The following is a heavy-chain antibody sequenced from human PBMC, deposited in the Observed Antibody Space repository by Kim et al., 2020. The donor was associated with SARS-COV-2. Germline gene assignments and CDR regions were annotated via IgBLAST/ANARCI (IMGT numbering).Heavy chain of an antibody. D-gene: IGHD2-21*02. CDR1: GGSISSYY. V-gene: IGHV4-59*13. CDR3: AGALASCGGDCSNLIDY. J-gene: IGHJ4*01. CDR2: IYYSGST. Sequence: SETLSLTCTVSGGSISSYYWSWIRQPPGKGLEWIGYIYYSGSTNYNPSLKSRVTISVDTSKNQFSLKLSSVTAADTAVYYCAGALASCGGDCSNLIDYWG.